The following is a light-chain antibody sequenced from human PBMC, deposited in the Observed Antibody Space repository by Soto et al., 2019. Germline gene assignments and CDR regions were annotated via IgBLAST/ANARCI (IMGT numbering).Light chain of an antibody. CDR3: QQYSVWPLT. V-gene: IGKV1-5*03. CDR1: QSISTW. J-gene: IGKJ4*01. Sequence: DIQITQSPSTLSASVGDRITINCRASQSISTWLAWYQQKPGKAPKLLIYKASNLESGVPSRFSGSGSQTDCTLTISSLQPDDVATYYCQQYSVWPLTFGGGTKVDIK. CDR2: KAS.